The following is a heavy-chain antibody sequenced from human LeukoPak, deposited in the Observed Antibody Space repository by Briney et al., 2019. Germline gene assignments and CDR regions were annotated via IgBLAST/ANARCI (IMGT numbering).Heavy chain of an antibody. J-gene: IGHJ5*02. V-gene: IGHV3-7*01. CDR3: ARVDYYDSSGSGYWFDP. CDR2: IKQDGSEK. CDR1: GFTFSSYW. Sequence: GGSLRLSCAASGFTFSSYWMSWVRQAPGKGLEWVANIKQDGSEKYYVDSVKGRFTISRDNAKNSLYLQMNSLRAEDTAVYYCARVDYYDSSGSGYWFDPWGQGTLVTVSS. D-gene: IGHD3-22*01.